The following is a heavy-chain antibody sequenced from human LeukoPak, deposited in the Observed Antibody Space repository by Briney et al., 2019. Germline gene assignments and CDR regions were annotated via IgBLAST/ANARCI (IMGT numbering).Heavy chain of an antibody. CDR2: INQSGST. V-gene: IGHV4-34*01. Sequence: PSETLTLTCAVYGGSFSDYYWSWIRQSPGRGLEWIGEINQSGSTDYNPSLKSRVTISVDTSKNQFSLKLSSVPAADTAVYYCATDLYTKTLNSGWFDPWGQGTLVTVSS. J-gene: IGHJ5*02. D-gene: IGHD3-16*01. CDR1: GGSFSDYY. CDR3: ATDLYTKTLNSGWFDP.